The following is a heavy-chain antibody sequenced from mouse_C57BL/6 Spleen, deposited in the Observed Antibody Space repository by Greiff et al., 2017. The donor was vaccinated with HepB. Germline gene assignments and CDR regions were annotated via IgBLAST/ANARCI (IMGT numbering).Heavy chain of an antibody. CDR2: IDPSDSET. CDR1: GYTFTSYW. V-gene: IGHV1-52*01. J-gene: IGHJ1*03. Sequence: QVQLQQPGAELVRPGSSVKLSCKASGYTFTSYWMHWVKQRPIQGLEWIGNIDPSDSETHYNQKFKDKATLTVDKSSSTAYMQLSSLTSEDSAVYYCSRRNYYWYFDVWGTGTTVTVSS. CDR3: SRRNYYWYFDV. D-gene: IGHD2-1*01.